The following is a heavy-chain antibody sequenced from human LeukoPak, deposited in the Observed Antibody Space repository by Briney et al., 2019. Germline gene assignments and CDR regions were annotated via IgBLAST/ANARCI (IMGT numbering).Heavy chain of an antibody. Sequence: GGSLRLPCAASGFTFSDHYMDWVRQPPGKGLEWVGRTRNRANSYTAEYAASVKGRFTISRDDSKNSLYLQMNSLKTEDTAVYYCARVKVEWELLQIAFDIWGQGTMVTVSS. D-gene: IGHD1-26*01. V-gene: IGHV3-72*01. CDR3: ARVKVEWELLQIAFDI. J-gene: IGHJ3*02. CDR1: GFTFSDHY. CDR2: TRNRANSYTA.